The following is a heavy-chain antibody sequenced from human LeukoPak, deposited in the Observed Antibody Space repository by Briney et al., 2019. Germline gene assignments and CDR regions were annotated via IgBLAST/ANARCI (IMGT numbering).Heavy chain of an antibody. CDR2: IDPSDSHT. V-gene: IGHV5-10-1*01. Sequence: GESLKISCKGSGYRFTVDWISWVRQMPGKGLEWMGRIDPSDSHTNYSPSFQGHVTISADKSISTVYLQWSSLKASDTAMYYCARRREDGQICDYWGQGTLVTVSS. CDR1: GYRFTVDW. D-gene: IGHD5-24*01. CDR3: ARRREDGQICDY. J-gene: IGHJ4*02.